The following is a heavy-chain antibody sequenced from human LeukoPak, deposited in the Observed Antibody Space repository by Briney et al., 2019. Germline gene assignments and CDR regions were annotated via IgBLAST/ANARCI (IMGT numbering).Heavy chain of an antibody. CDR3: AKDRAAAGIDY. D-gene: IGHD6-13*01. V-gene: IGHV3-30*02. CDR2: IRYDGSNK. Sequence: PGGSLRLSCAASGFTFSSYGMHWVRQAPGKGLEWVAFIRYDGSNKYYADSVKGRFTISRDNSKNTLYLQMNSLRAEDTAVYYCAKDRAAAGIDYWGQGTLVTVSS. CDR1: GFTFSSYG. J-gene: IGHJ4*02.